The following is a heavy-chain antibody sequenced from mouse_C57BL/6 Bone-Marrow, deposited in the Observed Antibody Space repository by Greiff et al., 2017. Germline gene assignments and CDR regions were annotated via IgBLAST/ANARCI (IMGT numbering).Heavy chain of an antibody. Sequence: VQLQQSGAELVRPGSSVKLSCKASCYTFTSYWMDWVKQRPGQGLEWIGNIYPSDSETHYNQKFKDKATLTVDKSSSTAYMQLSSLTSEDSAVYYCASGDYYDSSPVSYWGQGTLGTVSA. V-gene: IGHV1-61*01. CDR2: IYPSDSET. CDR1: CYTFTSYW. CDR3: ASGDYYDSSPVSY. J-gene: IGHJ3*01. D-gene: IGHD1-1*01.